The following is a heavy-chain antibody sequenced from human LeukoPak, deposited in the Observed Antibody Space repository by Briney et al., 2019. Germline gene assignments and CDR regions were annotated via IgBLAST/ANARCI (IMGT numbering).Heavy chain of an antibody. J-gene: IGHJ4*02. CDR1: GYTFTSYY. Sequence: ASVKASCKASGYTFTSYYMHWVRQAPGQGLGWMGIINPSGGSTSYAQKFQGRVTMTRDTSTSTVYMELSSLRSEDTAVYYCARDTNPGYSGYGGVDYWGQGTLVTVSS. CDR2: INPSGGST. V-gene: IGHV1-46*01. CDR3: ARDTNPGYSGYGGVDY. D-gene: IGHD5-12*01.